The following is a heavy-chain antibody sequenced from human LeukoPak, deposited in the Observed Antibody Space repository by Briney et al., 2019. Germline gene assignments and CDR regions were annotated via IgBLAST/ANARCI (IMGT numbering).Heavy chain of an antibody. CDR2: INHSGST. J-gene: IGHJ5*02. D-gene: IGHD1-26*01. Sequence: PSETLSLTCAVYGGSFSGYYWSWIRQPPGKGLEWIGEINHSGSTNYNPSLKSRVTISVDTSKNQFSLKLSSVTAADTAVYYCAREASPNWFDPWGQGTLVTVSS. CDR3: AREASPNWFDP. CDR1: GGSFSGYY. V-gene: IGHV4-34*01.